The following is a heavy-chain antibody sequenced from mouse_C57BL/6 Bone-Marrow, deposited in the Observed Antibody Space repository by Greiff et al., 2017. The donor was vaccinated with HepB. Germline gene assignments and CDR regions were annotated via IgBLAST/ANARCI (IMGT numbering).Heavy chain of an antibody. Sequence: EVHLVESGEGLVKPGGSLKLSCAASGFTFSSYAMSWVRQTPEKRLEWVAYISSGGDYIYYADTVKGRFTISRDNARNTLYLQMSSLKSEDTAMYYCTRDRTGTSFDYWGQGTTLTVSS. CDR3: TRDRTGTSFDY. V-gene: IGHV5-9-1*02. CDR1: GFTFSSYA. D-gene: IGHD4-1*01. CDR2: ISSGGDYI. J-gene: IGHJ2*01.